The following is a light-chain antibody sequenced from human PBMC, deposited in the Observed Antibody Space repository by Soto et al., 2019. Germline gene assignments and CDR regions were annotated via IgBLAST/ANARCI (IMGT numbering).Light chain of an antibody. J-gene: IGKJ5*01. Sequence: IQMTQSPSSVCASVGDRFTIPCRASQGISRWLAWYQQKPGMAPNLLIYTASSLQSGVPSRFSGSGSGTDFTLTISNLQPEDFATYYCQQAARFPITFGQGTRLEI. CDR2: TAS. CDR3: QQAARFPIT. V-gene: IGKV1-12*01. CDR1: QGISRW.